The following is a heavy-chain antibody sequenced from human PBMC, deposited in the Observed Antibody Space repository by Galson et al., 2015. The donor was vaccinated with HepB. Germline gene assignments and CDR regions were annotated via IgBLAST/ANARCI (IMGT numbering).Heavy chain of an antibody. J-gene: IGHJ6*02. Sequence: QSGAEVKKPGESLRISCKGSGYSFTSYWISWVRQMPGKGLEWMGRIDPSDSYTNYSPSFQGHVTISADKSISTAYLQWSSLKASDTAMYYCARHLPPEPTAFYGMDVWGQGTAVTVSS. CDR2: IDPSDSYT. CDR1: GYSFTSYW. D-gene: IGHD4-17*01. V-gene: IGHV5-10-1*01. CDR3: ARHLPPEPTAFYGMDV.